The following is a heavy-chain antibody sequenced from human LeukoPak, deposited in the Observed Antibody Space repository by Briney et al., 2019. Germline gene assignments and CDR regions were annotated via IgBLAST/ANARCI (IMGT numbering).Heavy chain of an antibody. J-gene: IGHJ4*02. Sequence: GGSLRLSCAASGFTVSTNYVSWVRQAPGKGLEWVSVIYRGGGTAYADSVKDRFTISRDNAKNSLYLQMNSLRAEDTAVYYCARRHCSGGSCYPVDYWGQGTLVTVSS. D-gene: IGHD2-15*01. CDR3: ARRHCSGGSCYPVDY. CDR2: IYRGGGT. V-gene: IGHV3-66*01. CDR1: GFTVSTNY.